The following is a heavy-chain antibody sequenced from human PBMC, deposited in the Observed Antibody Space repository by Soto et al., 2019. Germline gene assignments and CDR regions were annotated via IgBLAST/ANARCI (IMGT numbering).Heavy chain of an antibody. D-gene: IGHD2-2*01. J-gene: IGHJ4*02. Sequence: QVQLVESGGGLVKTRGSLRLSCVASGFSFSDYYMSWVRQAPGKGLEWISYISGSSSNIYYADSVKGRFTISRDNAENSVFLQMNNLRAEDTARYYCAKMTSRGLYDPVFHWGQGTLVTESS. CDR2: ISGSSSNI. CDR3: AKMTSRGLYDPVFH. V-gene: IGHV3-11*01. CDR1: GFSFSDYY.